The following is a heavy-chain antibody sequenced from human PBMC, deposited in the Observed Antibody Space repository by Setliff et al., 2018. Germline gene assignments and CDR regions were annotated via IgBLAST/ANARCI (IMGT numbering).Heavy chain of an antibody. CDR3: ARAPQYSNFWYALSWFDP. CDR2: MYYSGKT. J-gene: IGHJ5*02. Sequence: SETLSLTCTVSGGYIARSYFYWGWIRQSPGKGLEWIGTMYYSGKTFYMPSLQSRVTISADTSTNQLSLKLSSVTAADTAVYYCARAPQYSNFWYALSWFDPWGQGTLVTVSS. D-gene: IGHD3-3*01. V-gene: IGHV4-39*01. CDR1: GGYIARSYFY.